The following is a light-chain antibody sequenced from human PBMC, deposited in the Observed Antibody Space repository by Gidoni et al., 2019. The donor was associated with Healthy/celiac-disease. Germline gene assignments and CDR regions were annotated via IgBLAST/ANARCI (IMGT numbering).Light chain of an antibody. V-gene: IGKV1-5*03. CDR3: QQYNSSPWT. Sequence: DIQMTQSPSTLSASVGDRVTITCRASQSISSWLAWYQQKPGKAPKLLIYKASSLESGVPSRFSGRGSGTEFALTISSLQPDDFATYYCQQYNSSPWTFGQGTKVEIK. J-gene: IGKJ1*01. CDR2: KAS. CDR1: QSISSW.